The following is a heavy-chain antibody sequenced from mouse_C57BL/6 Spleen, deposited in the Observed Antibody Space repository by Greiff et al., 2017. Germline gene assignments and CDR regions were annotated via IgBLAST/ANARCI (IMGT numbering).Heavy chain of an antibody. CDR2: IRNKANGYTT. CDR1: GFTFTDYY. D-gene: IGHD1-1*01. CDR3: ARYGDYYGSGYDAMDY. Sequence: EVKLVESGGGLVQPGGSLSLSCAASGFTFTDYYMSWVRQPPVKALEWLGFIRNKANGYTTEYSASVKGRFTISRDNSQSILYLQMNALRAEDSATYYCARYGDYYGSGYDAMDYWGQGTSVTVSS. J-gene: IGHJ4*01. V-gene: IGHV7-3*01.